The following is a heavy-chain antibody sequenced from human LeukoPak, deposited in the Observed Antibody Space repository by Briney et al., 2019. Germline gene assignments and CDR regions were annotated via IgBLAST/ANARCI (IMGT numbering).Heavy chain of an antibody. J-gene: IGHJ6*04. D-gene: IGHD3-9*01. Sequence: GSLSLSCAATGFTISSYSMNWVRPAPRQRLYPLSSITSSSTFLYYADSLKGRFTISRDNAKNSLYLQMNSLRAEDTAVYYCARELHYDILTGSLSTDAQNYYYYGMDVWGKGTTVTVSS. V-gene: IGHV3-21*01. CDR2: ITSSSTFL. CDR3: ARELHYDILTGSLSTDAQNYYYYGMDV. CDR1: GFTISSYS.